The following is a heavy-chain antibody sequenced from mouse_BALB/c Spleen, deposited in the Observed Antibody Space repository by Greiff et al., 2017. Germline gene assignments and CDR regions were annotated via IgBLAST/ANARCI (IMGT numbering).Heavy chain of an antibody. CDR2: ISSGSSTI. V-gene: IGHV5-17*02. CDR1: GFTFSSFG. J-gene: IGHJ1*01. Sequence: EVQRVESGGGLVQPGGSRKLSCAASGFTFSSFGMHWVRQAPEKGLEWVAYISSGSSTIYYADTVKGRFTISRDNPKNTLFLQMTSLRSEDTAMYYCARVTTRGYFDVWGAGTTVTVSS. CDR3: ARVTTRGYFDV. D-gene: IGHD1-1*01.